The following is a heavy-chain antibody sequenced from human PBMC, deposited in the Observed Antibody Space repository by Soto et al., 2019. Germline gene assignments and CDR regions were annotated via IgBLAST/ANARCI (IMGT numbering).Heavy chain of an antibody. CDR2: IYPSDSDT. CDR3: ATGRPSSPGAFDI. J-gene: IGHJ3*02. CDR1: GYSFTRYW. D-gene: IGHD6-13*01. V-gene: IGHV5-51*01. Sequence: GESLKISCKGSGYSFTRYWIGWVRQIPEKGLEWMGIIYPSDSDTRYSPSFQGHVTISADKSISTAYLQWSSLKASDTAMYYCATGRPSSPGAFDIWGQGTMVTVSS.